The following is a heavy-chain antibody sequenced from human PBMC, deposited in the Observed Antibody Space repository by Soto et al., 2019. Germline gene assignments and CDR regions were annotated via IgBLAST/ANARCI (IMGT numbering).Heavy chain of an antibody. J-gene: IGHJ4*02. CDR3: ARDGDYDFWSDRLCDY. V-gene: IGHV3-21*01. CDR1: GFTFSSYS. D-gene: IGHD3-3*01. Sequence: EVQLVESGGGLVKPGGSLRLSCAASGFTFSSYSMNWVRQAPGKGLEWVSSISSSSSYIYYADSVKGRFTISRDNAKNSLYLQMNSLRAEDTAVYYCARDGDYDFWSDRLCDYWGQGTLVTVSS. CDR2: ISSSSSYI.